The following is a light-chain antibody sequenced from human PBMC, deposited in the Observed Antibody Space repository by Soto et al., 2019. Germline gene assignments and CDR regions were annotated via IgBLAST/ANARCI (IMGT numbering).Light chain of an antibody. CDR3: SSHNTIGTLQV. CDR1: SGSVSTSYY. CDR2: NTT. Sequence: QAVVTQEPSFSVSPGGTVILTCGLTSGSVSTSYYPSWYQQSPGLAPRTLIYNTTTRSSGVPDRFSGSKSGNTASLTISGLQAEDEADYYCSSHNTIGTLQVFGPGTKLTVL. J-gene: IGLJ1*01. V-gene: IGLV8-61*01.